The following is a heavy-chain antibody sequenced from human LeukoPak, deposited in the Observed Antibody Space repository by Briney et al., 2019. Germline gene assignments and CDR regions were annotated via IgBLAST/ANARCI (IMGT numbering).Heavy chain of an antibody. Sequence: GGSLRLSCAASGFTFSNAWMSWVRQAPGKGLEWVGRIKSKTDGGTTDYAAPVKGRFTISRDDSKNTLYLQMNSLKTEDTAVYYCTTEGSIAARPFDPWGQGTLVTVSS. CDR1: GFTFSNAW. CDR2: IKSKTDGGTT. CDR3: TTEGSIAARPFDP. D-gene: IGHD6-6*01. J-gene: IGHJ5*02. V-gene: IGHV3-15*01.